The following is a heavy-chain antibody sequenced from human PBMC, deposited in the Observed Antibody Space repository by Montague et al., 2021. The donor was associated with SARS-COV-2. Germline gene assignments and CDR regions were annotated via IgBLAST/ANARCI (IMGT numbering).Heavy chain of an antibody. V-gene: IGHV4-4*02. CDR3: ARRPLGYYYYGIDV. J-gene: IGHJ6*02. CDR2: IYHSGST. CDR1: GGSISSSNW. Sequence: SETLSLTCAVSGGSISSSNWWSWVRQPPGKGLEWIGEIYHSGSTNYNPSLKSRVTISVDKSKNHFSLKLSSVTAADTAVYYCARRPLGYYYYGIDVWGQGTTVTVSS.